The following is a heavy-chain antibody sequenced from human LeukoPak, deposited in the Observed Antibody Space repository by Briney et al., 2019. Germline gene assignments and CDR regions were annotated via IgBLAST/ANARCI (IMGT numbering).Heavy chain of an antibody. CDR2: IYYSGST. J-gene: IGHJ5*02. Sequence: SETLSLTCTVSGGSISSSSYYWGWIRRPPGKGLEWIGSIYYSGSTYYNPSLKSRVTISVDTSKNQFSLKLSSVTAADTAVYYCARRHCSSTSCYFDPWGQGTLVTVSS. CDR3: ARRHCSSTSCYFDP. D-gene: IGHD2-2*01. CDR1: GGSISSSSYY. V-gene: IGHV4-39*01.